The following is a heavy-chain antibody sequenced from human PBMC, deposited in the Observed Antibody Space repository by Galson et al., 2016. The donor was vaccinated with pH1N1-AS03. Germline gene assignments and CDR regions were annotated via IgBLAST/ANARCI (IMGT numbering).Heavy chain of an antibody. Sequence: CAIPGDSVSSNTAAWNWIRQSPSRGLEWLGRTYYRSKWYKWYNDYAVSVESRITINPDTSKSQFSLQLNSVTPEDTAVYYCARDHLGAGPAFDYWGQGTLVTVSS. V-gene: IGHV6-1*01. CDR1: GDSVSSNTAA. D-gene: IGHD1-26*01. CDR3: ARDHLGAGPAFDY. J-gene: IGHJ4*02. CDR2: TYYRSKWYKWYN.